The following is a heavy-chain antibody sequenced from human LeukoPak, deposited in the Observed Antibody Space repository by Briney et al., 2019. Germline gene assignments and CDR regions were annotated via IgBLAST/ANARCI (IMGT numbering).Heavy chain of an antibody. V-gene: IGHV4-39*01. CDR2: IYYSGST. Sequence: PSETLSLTCTVSGGSISSSSYYWGWIRQPPGKGLEWLGSIYYSGSTYYNPSLRSRVTISVDTSKNQFSLKLSSVTAADTAVYYCARQRIAARPDYFDYWGQGTLVTVSS. J-gene: IGHJ4*02. D-gene: IGHD6-6*01. CDR3: ARQRIAARPDYFDY. CDR1: GGSISSSSYY.